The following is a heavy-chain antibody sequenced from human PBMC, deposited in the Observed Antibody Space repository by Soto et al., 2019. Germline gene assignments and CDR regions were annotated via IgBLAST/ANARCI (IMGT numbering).Heavy chain of an antibody. CDR1: GGSFSGYY. CDR3: ARGSADYYYYYYMDV. V-gene: IGHV4-34*01. J-gene: IGHJ6*03. D-gene: IGHD6-25*01. Sequence: SETLSLTCAVYGGSFSGYYWSWIRQPPGKGLEWIGEINHSGSTNYNPSLKSRVTISVDTSKNQFSLKLSSVTAADTAVYYCARGSADYYYYYYMDVWGKGTTVTV. CDR2: INHSGST.